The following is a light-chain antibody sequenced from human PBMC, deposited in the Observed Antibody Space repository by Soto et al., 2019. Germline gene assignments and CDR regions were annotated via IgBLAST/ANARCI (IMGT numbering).Light chain of an antibody. V-gene: IGKV1-17*01. CDR2: AAS. J-gene: IGKJ4*01. Sequence: DIQMTQSPSSLSASVGDRVTITCRASQGIRKDLGWYQQKPGKAPKRLIYAASSLRSGVPSRFSGSGSGTEFTLTISSLQPEDFATYYCLQHNSYPLTFGGGTKVEIK. CDR1: QGIRKD. CDR3: LQHNSYPLT.